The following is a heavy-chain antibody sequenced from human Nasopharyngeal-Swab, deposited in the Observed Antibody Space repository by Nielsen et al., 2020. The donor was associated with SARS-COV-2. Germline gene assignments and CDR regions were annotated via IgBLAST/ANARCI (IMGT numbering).Heavy chain of an antibody. V-gene: IGHV1-46*01. J-gene: IGHJ6*02. Sequence: ASVKVSCKASGGTFSSYAISWVRQAPGQGLEWMGIINPSGGSTSYAQKFQGRVTMTRDTSTSTVYMELSSLRSEDTAVYYCARNFRGYSGYEEDGMDAWGQGTTVTVSS. D-gene: IGHD5-12*01. CDR3: ARNFRGYSGYEEDGMDA. CDR2: INPSGGST. CDR1: GGTFSSYA.